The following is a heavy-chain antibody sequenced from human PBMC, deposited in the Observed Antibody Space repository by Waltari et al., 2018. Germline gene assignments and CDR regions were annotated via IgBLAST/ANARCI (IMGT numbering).Heavy chain of an antibody. CDR2: IRYDGSNK. J-gene: IGHJ4*02. CDR3: AKDRPSEYSSSSWYFDY. D-gene: IGHD6-6*01. V-gene: IGHV3-30*02. Sequence: QVQLVESGGGVVQPGGSLRLSCAASGFTFGSYGMHWVRQAPGKGLEWVAFIRYDGSNKYYADSVKGRFTISRDNSKNTLYLQMNSLRAEDTAVYYCAKDRPSEYSSSSWYFDYWGQGTLVTVSS. CDR1: GFTFGSYG.